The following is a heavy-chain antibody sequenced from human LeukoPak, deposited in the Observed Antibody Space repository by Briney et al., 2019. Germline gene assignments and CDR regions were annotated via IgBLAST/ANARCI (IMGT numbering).Heavy chain of an antibody. J-gene: IGHJ2*01. Sequence: SVTLSLTCTVSGGSISSYYWSWIRQPPGKGLEWIGYIYYSGSTNYNPSLKSRVTISVDTSKNQFSLKLSSVTAADTAVYYCARDLGDGDYPDLWGRGTLVTVSS. CDR3: ARDLGDGDYPDL. CDR2: IYYSGST. V-gene: IGHV4-59*01. CDR1: GGSISSYY. D-gene: IGHD4-17*01.